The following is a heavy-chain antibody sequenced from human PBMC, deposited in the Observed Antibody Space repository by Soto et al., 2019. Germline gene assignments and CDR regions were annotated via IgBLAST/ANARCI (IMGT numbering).Heavy chain of an antibody. D-gene: IGHD3-10*01. CDR3: ASSSLWLGMGYFDY. J-gene: IGHJ4*02. CDR1: GLTFDNYA. V-gene: IGHV3-23*01. CDR2: ISRTGRDT. Sequence: GGSLRLSCAVSGLTFDNYAITWVRQSPGKGLEWVSSISRTGRDTHYADSVKGRFTISRDNSKNKLFLQMETLRADDSGIYYCASSSLWLGMGYFDYWGQGTLVTVSS.